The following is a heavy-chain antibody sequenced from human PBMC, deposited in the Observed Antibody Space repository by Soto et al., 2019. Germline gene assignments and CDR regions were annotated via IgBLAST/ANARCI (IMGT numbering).Heavy chain of an antibody. CDR1: EYSFTSYW. V-gene: IGHV5-10-1*01. CDR2: IDPSDSYT. Sequence: GESLKISCKGSEYSFTSYWISWVRQMPGKGLEWMGRIDPSDSYTNYSPSFQGHVTISADKSISTAYLQWSSLKASDTAMYYCASAYYYDSSGYPFYGMDVWGQGTTVTVSS. CDR3: ASAYYYDSSGYPFYGMDV. J-gene: IGHJ6*02. D-gene: IGHD3-22*01.